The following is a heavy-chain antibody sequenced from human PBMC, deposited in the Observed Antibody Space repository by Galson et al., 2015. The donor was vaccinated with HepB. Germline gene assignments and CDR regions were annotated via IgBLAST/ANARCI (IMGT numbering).Heavy chain of an antibody. CDR1: GYSFTTYW. J-gene: IGHJ1*01. CDR3: ARHRGIGELVWEH. Sequence: QSGAEVKKPGESLKISCKGSGYSFTTYWISWVRQMPGKGLEWMGRIDPSDSYTYYSPSFQGHVSTSVDKAITTVYLQWSSLKASDTAMYYCARHRGIGELVWEHWGQGTLVTVSS. CDR2: IDPSDSYT. V-gene: IGHV5-10-1*01. D-gene: IGHD3-10*01.